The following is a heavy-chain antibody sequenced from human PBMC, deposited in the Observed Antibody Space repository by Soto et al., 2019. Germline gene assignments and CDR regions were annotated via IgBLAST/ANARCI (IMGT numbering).Heavy chain of an antibody. V-gene: IGHV4-31*03. J-gene: IGHJ5*02. CDR2: IYYSGST. Sequence: SETLSLTCTVSGGSISSGGYYWSWIRQHPGKGLEWIGYIYYSGSTYYNPSLKSRVTISVDTSKNQFSLKLSSVTAADTAVYYCARGSEEVRFLEWFSRDNWFGPWGQGTLVTVSS. CDR1: GGSISSGGYY. CDR3: ARGSEEVRFLEWFSRDNWFGP. D-gene: IGHD3-3*01.